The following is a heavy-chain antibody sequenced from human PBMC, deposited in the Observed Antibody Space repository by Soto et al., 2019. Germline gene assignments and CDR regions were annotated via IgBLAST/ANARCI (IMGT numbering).Heavy chain of an antibody. Sequence: QVQLVQSGAEVKKPGSSVKVSCKASGGTFSSYAISWVRQAPGQGLEWMGGIIPIFGTANYAQKFQGRVTITADESTSTACMELGSLRSEDTAVYYCAGGENGSGSYVYYYYGMDVWGQGTTVTVSS. J-gene: IGHJ6*02. D-gene: IGHD3-10*01. V-gene: IGHV1-69*01. CDR3: AGGENGSGSYVYYYYGMDV. CDR2: IIPIFGTA. CDR1: GGTFSSYA.